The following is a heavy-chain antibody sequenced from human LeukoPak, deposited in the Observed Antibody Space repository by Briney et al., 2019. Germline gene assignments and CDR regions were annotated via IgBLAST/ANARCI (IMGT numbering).Heavy chain of an antibody. CDR3: ARAYYDFWSGYSTTYYYYYMDV. D-gene: IGHD3-3*01. CDR2: INPNSGGT. V-gene: IGHV1-2*06. J-gene: IGHJ6*03. Sequence: ASVKVSCKASGYTFTGYYMHWVRQAPGQGLEWMGRINPNSGGTNYAQKFQGRVTMTRDTSISTAYMELSRLRSDDTAVYYCARAYYDFWSGYSTTYYYYYMDVWGKGTTVTVSS. CDR1: GYTFTGYY.